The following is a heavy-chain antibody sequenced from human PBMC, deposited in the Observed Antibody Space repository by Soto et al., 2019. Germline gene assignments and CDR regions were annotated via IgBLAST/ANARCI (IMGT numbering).Heavy chain of an antibody. CDR1: GGSVSSGSYY. CDR2: IYYSGSA. V-gene: IGHV4-61*01. D-gene: IGHD5-18*01. Sequence: QVQLQASGPGLVKPSETLSLTCTVSGGSVSSGSYYWGWIRQPPGTVLEWIGYIYYSGSANYNPSLTSRVTITVDTANNSFSLKLSSVTTAHTAVYDCAKGNTSKVMFYCGQGTLVTVSS. J-gene: IGHJ4*02. CDR3: AKGNTSKVMFY.